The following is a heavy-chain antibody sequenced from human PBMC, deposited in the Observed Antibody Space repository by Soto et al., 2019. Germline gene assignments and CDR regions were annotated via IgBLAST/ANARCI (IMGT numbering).Heavy chain of an antibody. D-gene: IGHD2-2*01. J-gene: IGHJ4*02. V-gene: IGHV3-33*01. CDR1: GFIFSDHG. Sequence: GGSLRLSCAASGFIFSDHGMHWVRQAPGKGLEWVAVTWYDGTNYYYADSVKGRFTISRDNSKNTLHLQMNSLRDEDTAVYYCARGSTTSWIFDYWGQGTLVTVSS. CDR3: ARGSTTSWIFDY. CDR2: TWYDGTNY.